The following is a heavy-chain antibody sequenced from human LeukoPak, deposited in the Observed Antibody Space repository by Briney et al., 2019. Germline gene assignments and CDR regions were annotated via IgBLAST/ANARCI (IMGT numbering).Heavy chain of an antibody. CDR2: IKQDGSAK. D-gene: IGHD4-17*01. CDR1: GFTFSSYW. V-gene: IGHV3-7*01. CDR3: ARDSGYGDYESFDY. Sequence: PGGSLRLSCAASGFTFSSYWMTWVRQAPGKGLEWVANIKQDGSAKYYVESMKGRFTISRDNAKNSLYLQMNSLRAEDTAVYYCARDSGYGDYESFDYWGQGTLVTVSS. J-gene: IGHJ4*02.